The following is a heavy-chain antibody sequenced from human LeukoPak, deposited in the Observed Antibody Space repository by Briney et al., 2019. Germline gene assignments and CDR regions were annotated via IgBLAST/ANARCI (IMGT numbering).Heavy chain of an antibody. D-gene: IGHD3-22*01. J-gene: IGHJ4*02. CDR1: GFTFSSYG. CDR3: AKTWAYYYYSSGYRPIVY. V-gene: IGHV3-30*02. CDR2: IRYDGSNK. Sequence: GGSLRLSCAASGFTFSSYGMHWVRQAPGKGLEWVAFIRYDGSNKYYADSVKGRFTISRDNSKNTLYLQLNSLKAEGTAVYYCAKTWAYYYYSSGYRPIVYWGQGTLVTVSS.